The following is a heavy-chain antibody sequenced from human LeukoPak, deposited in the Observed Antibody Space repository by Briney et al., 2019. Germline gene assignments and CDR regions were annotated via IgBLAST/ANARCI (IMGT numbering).Heavy chain of an antibody. CDR1: GFTFSSYG. Sequence: GGSLRLSCAASGFTFSSYGMHWVRQAPGKGLEWVAFIRYDGSNKYYADSVKGRFTISRDNSKNTLYLQMNSLRAEDTAVYYCAKGPIVVVPAASLYMDVWGKGTTVTVSS. J-gene: IGHJ6*03. D-gene: IGHD2-2*01. V-gene: IGHV3-30*02. CDR3: AKGPIVVVPAASLYMDV. CDR2: IRYDGSNK.